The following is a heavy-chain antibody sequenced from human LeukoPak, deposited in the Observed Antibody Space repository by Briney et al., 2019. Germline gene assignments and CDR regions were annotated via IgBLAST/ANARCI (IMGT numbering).Heavy chain of an antibody. CDR3: AKGFRATRDSSGSLVDY. D-gene: IGHD3-22*01. V-gene: IGHV1-18*01. Sequence: ASVKVSCKASGYTFTSYGINWVRQAPGQGLEWMGWISAYNGNTNYAQKLQGRVTMTTDTSTSTAYMELRSLRSDDTAVYYCAKGFRATRDSSGSLVDYWGQGTLVTVSS. CDR2: ISAYNGNT. J-gene: IGHJ4*02. CDR1: GYTFTSYG.